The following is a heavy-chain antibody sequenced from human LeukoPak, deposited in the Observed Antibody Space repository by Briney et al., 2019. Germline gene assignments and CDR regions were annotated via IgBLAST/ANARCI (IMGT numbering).Heavy chain of an antibody. Sequence: GGSLRLSCAASGFTFSSYGMHWVRQAPGKGLEWVAVIWYDGSNKYYADSVKGRFTISRDNSKNTLYLQMNSLRAEDTAVYYCARDRLGPATAILDYWGQGTLVIVSS. D-gene: IGHD2-2*02. J-gene: IGHJ4*02. V-gene: IGHV3-33*01. CDR1: GFTFSSYG. CDR2: IWYDGSNK. CDR3: ARDRLGPATAILDY.